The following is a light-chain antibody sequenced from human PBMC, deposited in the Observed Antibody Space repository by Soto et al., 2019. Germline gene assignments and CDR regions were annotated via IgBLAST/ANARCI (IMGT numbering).Light chain of an antibody. CDR3: LAWDASLSAGV. J-gene: IGLJ2*01. CDR1: SSNIGNNY. V-gene: IGLV1-51*01. CDR2: DNN. Sequence: QSVLTQPPSVSAAPGQKVTFSCSGSSSNIGNNYVSWYQQLPGTAPKLLIYDNNKRPSGIPDRISSSRSGTSATLDITGLQTGDEADYYCLAWDASLSAGVFGGGTKVTVL.